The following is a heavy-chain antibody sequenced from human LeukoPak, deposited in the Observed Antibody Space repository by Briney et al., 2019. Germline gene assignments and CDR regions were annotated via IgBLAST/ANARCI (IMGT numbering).Heavy chain of an antibody. D-gene: IGHD3-22*01. CDR3: ARDSYDSSGSSDAFDI. CDR1: GFISSTYV. CDR2: ISSSAKTT. J-gene: IGHJ3*02. Sequence: GGSLRLSCSASGFISSTYVMHWVRQAPGKGLEWISYISSSAKTTYYAESAKGRFTISRDNAKNSLYLQMNSLRAEDTAVYYCARDSYDSSGSSDAFDIWGQGTMVTVSS. V-gene: IGHV3-48*03.